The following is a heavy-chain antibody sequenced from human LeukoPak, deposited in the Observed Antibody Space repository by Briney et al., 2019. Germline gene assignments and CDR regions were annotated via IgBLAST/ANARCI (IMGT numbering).Heavy chain of an antibody. J-gene: IGHJ5*02. CDR1: GFTFSSYS. V-gene: IGHV3-48*01. D-gene: IGHD5-18*01. CDR2: ISSSSSTI. Sequence: GGSLRLSCAASGFTFSSYSMNWVRQAPGKGLEWVSYISSSSSTIYYADSVKGRFTISRDNSKNTLYLQMNSLRAEDTAVYYCARDLGYSYGYNWFDPWGQGTLVTVSS. CDR3: ARDLGYSYGYNWFDP.